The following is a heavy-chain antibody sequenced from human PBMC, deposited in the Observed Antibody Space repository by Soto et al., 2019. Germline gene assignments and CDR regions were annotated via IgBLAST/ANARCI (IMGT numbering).Heavy chain of an antibody. J-gene: IGHJ4*02. CDR2: IRSKAYGGTT. CDR1: GFTFGDYA. CDR3: TRHYVDHKYSYDSSGYYLY. D-gene: IGHD3-22*01. V-gene: IGHV3-49*04. Sequence: SLRLSCTASGFTFGDYAMSWVRQAPGKGLEWVGFIRSKAYGGTTEYAASVKGRFTISRDDSKSIAYLQMNSLKTEDTAVYYCTRHYVDHKYSYDSSGYYLYWGQGTLVTVSS.